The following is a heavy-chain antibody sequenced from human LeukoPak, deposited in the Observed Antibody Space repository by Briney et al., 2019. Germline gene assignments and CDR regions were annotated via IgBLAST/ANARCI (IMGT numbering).Heavy chain of an antibody. V-gene: IGHV4-59*08. CDR2: IYYSGST. J-gene: IGHJ5*02. CDR1: GGSISSYY. CDR3: ARGAPLMPPDP. Sequence: SETLSLTCTVSGGSISSYYWSWIRQPPGKGLEWIGYIYYSGSTNYNPSLKSRVTISVDTSKNQFSLKLSSVTAADTAVYYCARGAPLMPPDPWGQGTLVTVSS. D-gene: IGHD2-2*01.